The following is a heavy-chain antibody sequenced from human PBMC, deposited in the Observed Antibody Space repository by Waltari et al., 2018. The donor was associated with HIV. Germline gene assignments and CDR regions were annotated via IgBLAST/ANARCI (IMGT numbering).Heavy chain of an antibody. D-gene: IGHD4-17*01. CDR2: ISWNSGSI. CDR3: AKDWTDYGGPFDY. V-gene: IGHV3-9*01. J-gene: IGHJ4*02. Sequence: EVQLVESGGGLVQPGRSLSLSCAASGFTFDDFAMHWVRQAPGKGLEWVSGISWNSGSIGDADSVKGRFTISRDNAKNSLYLQMNSLRAEDTALYYCAKDWTDYGGPFDYWGQGTLVTVSS. CDR1: GFTFDDFA.